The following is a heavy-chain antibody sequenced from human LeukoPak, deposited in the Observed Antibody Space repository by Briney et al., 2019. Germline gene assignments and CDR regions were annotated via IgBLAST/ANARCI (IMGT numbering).Heavy chain of an antibody. CDR1: GGSFSGYY. CDR2: INHSGST. J-gene: IGHJ5*02. CDR3: ARGGNVYYGSGSYYNWFDP. Sequence: SETLCLTCAVYGGSFSGYYWSWIRQPPGKGLEWIGEINHSGSTNYNPSLKSRVTISVDTSKNQFSLKLSSVTAADTAVYYCARGGNVYYGSGSYYNWFDPWGQGTRLTLSS. D-gene: IGHD3-10*01. V-gene: IGHV4-34*01.